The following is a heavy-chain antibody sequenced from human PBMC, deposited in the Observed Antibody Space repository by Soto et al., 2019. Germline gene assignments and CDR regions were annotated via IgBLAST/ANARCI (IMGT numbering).Heavy chain of an antibody. V-gene: IGHV4-39*01. D-gene: IGHD2-15*01. Sequence: PSETLSLTCSVSGGSISSSSHFWSWIRQSPGKGLEWIGTVYYSGNAYFSPSLKSRVTISVDTSKNQFSLDLSSVTAADTAVYYCARHENIVVVAAATAFDIWGQGTMVTVSS. CDR1: GGSISSSSHF. CDR2: VYYSGNA. CDR3: ARHENIVVVAAATAFDI. J-gene: IGHJ3*02.